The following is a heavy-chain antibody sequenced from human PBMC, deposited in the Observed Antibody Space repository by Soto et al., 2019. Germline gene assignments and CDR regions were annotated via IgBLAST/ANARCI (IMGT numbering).Heavy chain of an antibody. CDR3: AGDQDDYVWGSYRPGRDAFDI. V-gene: IGHV1-69*01. CDR2: IIPIFGTA. D-gene: IGHD3-16*02. CDR1: GGTFSSYA. J-gene: IGHJ3*02. Sequence: QVQLVQSGAEVKKPGSSVKVSCKASGGTFSSYAISWVRQAPGQGLEWMGGIIPIFGTANYAQKFQGRVTITADESTSTAYMGLSSLRSEDTAVYYCAGDQDDYVWGSYRPGRDAFDIWGQGTMVTVCS.